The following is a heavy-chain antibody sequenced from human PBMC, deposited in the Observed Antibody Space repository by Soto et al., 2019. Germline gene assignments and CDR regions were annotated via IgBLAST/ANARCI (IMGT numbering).Heavy chain of an antibody. CDR2: INAGNGNT. J-gene: IGHJ6*02. CDR1: GYTFTSYD. V-gene: IGHV1-3*01. Sequence: GASVKVSCKASGYTFTSYDMHWVRQAPGQRLEWMGWINAGNGNTKYSQKFQGRVTITRDTSASTAYMELSSLRSEDTAVYYCARDWLKNYYDSSGYYPTLYGMDVWGQGTTVTVSS. D-gene: IGHD3-22*01. CDR3: ARDWLKNYYDSSGYYPTLYGMDV.